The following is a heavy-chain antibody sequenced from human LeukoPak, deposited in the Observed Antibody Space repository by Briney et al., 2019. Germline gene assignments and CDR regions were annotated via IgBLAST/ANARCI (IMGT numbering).Heavy chain of an antibody. D-gene: IGHD2-2*01. J-gene: IGHJ6*02. Sequence: SETLSLTCTVSGGSISSSSYYWGWIRQPPGKGLEWIGSIYYSGSTYYNPSLKSRVTISADTSRNQFSLKLSSVTAADTAVYYCARTLGYCSSTSCPMDVWGQGTTVTVSS. CDR1: GGSISSSSYY. CDR3: ARTLGYCSSTSCPMDV. V-gene: IGHV4-39*07. CDR2: IYYSGST.